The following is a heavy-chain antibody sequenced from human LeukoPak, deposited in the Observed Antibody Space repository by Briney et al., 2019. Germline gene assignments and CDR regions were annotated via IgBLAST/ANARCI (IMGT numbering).Heavy chain of an antibody. D-gene: IGHD3-10*01. CDR2: IGVNT. Sequence: PGGSLRLSCAASGFTFRSYAMSWVRQAPGKGLEWVSAIGVNTYYADSVKGRFTISRDNSQNTLFLQMNSLRAEDTAVYYCASHLPSGGSGTYALDIWGQGTMVTVSS. J-gene: IGHJ3*02. V-gene: IGHV3-23*01. CDR3: ASHLPSGGSGTYALDI. CDR1: GFTFRSYA.